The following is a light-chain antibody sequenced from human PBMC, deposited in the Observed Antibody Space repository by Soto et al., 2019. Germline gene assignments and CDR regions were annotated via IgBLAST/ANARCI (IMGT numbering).Light chain of an antibody. CDR1: SSDVGGYNF. V-gene: IGLV2-14*01. Sequence: QSVLAQPASVSGSPGQSITISCTGTSSDVGGYNFVSWYQQHPGRAPKLLIYEVSRRPSGVSNRFSGSKSGDTASLTISGLQAEDEADYYCYSYRGYYTRVFGTETKVTVL. CDR3: YSYRGYYTRV. CDR2: EVS. J-gene: IGLJ1*01.